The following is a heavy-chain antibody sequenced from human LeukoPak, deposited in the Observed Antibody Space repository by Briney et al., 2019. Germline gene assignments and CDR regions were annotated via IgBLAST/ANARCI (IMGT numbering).Heavy chain of an antibody. CDR1: GYTFTGYY. D-gene: IGHD6-13*01. Sequence: GASVKVSCKASGYTFTGYYMHWVRQAPGQGLEWMGWVNPNSGGTNYAQKFQGRVTMTRDTSISTAYMELSRLRSDDTAVSYCARGAAAGSNWFDPWGQGTLVTVSS. V-gene: IGHV1-2*02. CDR3: ARGAAAGSNWFDP. J-gene: IGHJ5*02. CDR2: VNPNSGGT.